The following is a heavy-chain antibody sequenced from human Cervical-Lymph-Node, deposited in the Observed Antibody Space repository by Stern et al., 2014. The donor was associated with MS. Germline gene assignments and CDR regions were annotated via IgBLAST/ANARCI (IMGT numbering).Heavy chain of an antibody. V-gene: IGHV3-23*04. D-gene: IGHD3-10*01. Sequence: EVQLVESGGGLVQPGGSLRLSCVASGFTFNHYAMNWVRQAPGKGFEWFSSISPCCYYTYNPDSVRGRFTNSRHNSTNTVYLQMNSLRAEDSAVYYCAKDRRGDWGQGTLVTVSS. CDR2: ISPCCYYT. CDR3: AKDRRGD. CDR1: GFTFNHYA. J-gene: IGHJ4*02.